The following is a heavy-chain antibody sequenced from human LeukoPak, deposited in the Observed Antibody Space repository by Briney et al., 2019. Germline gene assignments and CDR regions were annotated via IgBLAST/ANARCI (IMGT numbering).Heavy chain of an antibody. V-gene: IGHV1-46*01. D-gene: IGHD5-24*01. J-gene: IGHJ6*02. Sequence: ASVKVSCKASGYTFTSSYMHWVRQAPGQGLEWMGIINPSGGSTSYAQKFQGRVTMTRDTSTSTVYMELSSLRSEDTAVYYCARDLLATPRFYYYYYGMDVWGQGTTVTVSS. CDR3: ARDLLATPRFYYYYYGMDV. CDR1: GYTFTSSY. CDR2: INPSGGST.